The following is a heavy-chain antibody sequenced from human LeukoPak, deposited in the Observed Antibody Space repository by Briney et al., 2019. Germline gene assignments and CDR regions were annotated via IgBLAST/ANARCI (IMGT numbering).Heavy chain of an antibody. V-gene: IGHV4-59*08. CDR2: IYNRGNT. CDR3: ARRPHNWGFDY. D-gene: IGHD7-27*01. J-gene: IGHJ4*02. Sequence: SQTLSLTCTVSGDSFSSYYWSWIRQPPGKGLEWIGHIYNRGNTHYNPSLKSRVTISVDTSKNQFSLTLNSVTAADTAVFYCARRPHNWGFDYWGQGTLVTVSS. CDR1: GDSFSSYY.